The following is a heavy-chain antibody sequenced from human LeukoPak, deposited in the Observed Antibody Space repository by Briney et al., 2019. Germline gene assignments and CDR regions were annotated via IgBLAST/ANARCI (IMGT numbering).Heavy chain of an antibody. CDR2: INHSGST. D-gene: IGHD6-6*01. V-gene: IGHV4-34*01. J-gene: IGHJ4*02. CDR3: ARASRGIAARGLDY. Sequence: SETLSLTCAVYGGSFSGYYWSWSRQPPGRGLEWIGEINHSGSTNYNPSLKSRVTISVDTSKNQFSLKLSSVTAADTAVYYCARASRGIAARGLDYWGQGTLVTVSS. CDR1: GGSFSGYY.